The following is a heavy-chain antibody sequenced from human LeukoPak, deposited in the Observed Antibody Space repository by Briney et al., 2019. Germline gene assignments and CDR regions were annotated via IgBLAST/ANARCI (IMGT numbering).Heavy chain of an antibody. Sequence: GGSLRLSCAASGFTFSSYGMHWVRQAPGKGLEWVAVISYDGSNKYYADPVKGRFTISRDNSKNTLYLQMNSLRAEDTAVYYCAVVWIQLWSAFDYWGQGTLVTVSS. V-gene: IGHV3-30*03. CDR1: GFTFSSYG. CDR3: AVVWIQLWSAFDY. J-gene: IGHJ4*02. CDR2: ISYDGSNK. D-gene: IGHD5-18*01.